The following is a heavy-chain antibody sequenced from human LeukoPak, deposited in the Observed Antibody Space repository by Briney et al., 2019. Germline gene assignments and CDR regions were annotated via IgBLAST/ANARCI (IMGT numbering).Heavy chain of an antibody. V-gene: IGHV1-8*01. CDR2: MDPDSGNT. J-gene: IGHJ6*03. CDR1: GYTFRSYI. Sequence: ASVKVSCKASGYTFRSYIINWVRQATGQGREWLGWMDPDSGNTGYAQKFQGRVTMTGNTSISTAYMELRSLRSEDTAVYYCARDYYFYMDVWGKGTTVTVSS. CDR3: ARDYYFYMDV.